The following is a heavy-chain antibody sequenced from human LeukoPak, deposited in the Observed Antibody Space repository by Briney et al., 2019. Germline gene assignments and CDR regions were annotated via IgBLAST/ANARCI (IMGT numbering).Heavy chain of an antibody. CDR3: ARDVRPDY. D-gene: IGHD6-6*01. Sequence: GRSLRLSCAASGFIFRTYGMHWVRQAPGKGLEWVAVMSYDGSTKYYGDPVKGRFTISRDNSKNMLYLQMNSLRAEDTAVYYCARDVRPDYWGQGTLVTVST. CDR2: MSYDGSTK. CDR1: GFIFRTYG. J-gene: IGHJ4*02. V-gene: IGHV3-30*03.